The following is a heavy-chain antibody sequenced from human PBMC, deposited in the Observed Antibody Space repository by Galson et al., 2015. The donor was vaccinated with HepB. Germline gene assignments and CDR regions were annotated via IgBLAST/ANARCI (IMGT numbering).Heavy chain of an antibody. D-gene: IGHD6-6*01. V-gene: IGHV3-23*01. CDR1: GFTFSSYA. CDR3: AKAAMGIAARRGTYYFDY. J-gene: IGHJ4*02. CDR2: ISGSGGST. Sequence: SLRLSCAASGFTFSSYAMSWVPQAPGKGLEWVSAISGSGGSTYYADSVKGRFTISRDNSKNTLYLQMNSLRAEDTAVYYCAKAAMGIAARRGTYYFDYWGQGTLVTVSS.